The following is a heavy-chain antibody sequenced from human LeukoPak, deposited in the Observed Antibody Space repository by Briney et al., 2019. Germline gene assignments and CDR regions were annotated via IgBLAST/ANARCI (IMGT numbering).Heavy chain of an antibody. J-gene: IGHJ4*02. Sequence: SETLSLTCTVSGGSISSYYWSWIRQPAGKGLEWIGRIYTSGSTNYNPSLKSRVTMSVDTSKNQFSLKLSSVTAADTAVYYCARDGDVSEYCVGGICYGPKFTDYWGQGTLVTVSS. CDR3: ARDGDVSEYCVGGICYGPKFTDY. CDR1: GGSISSYY. D-gene: IGHD2-15*01. CDR2: IYTSGST. V-gene: IGHV4-4*07.